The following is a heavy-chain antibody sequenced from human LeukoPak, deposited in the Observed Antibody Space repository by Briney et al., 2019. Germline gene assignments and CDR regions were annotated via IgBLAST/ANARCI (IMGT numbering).Heavy chain of an antibody. Sequence: GASVKVSCKASGGTFISYAISWVRQAPGQGLEWMGGIIPIFGTANYAQKFQGRITITTDKSTSTAYMELSSLRSEDTAVYYCARDPLRLGELSTYWGQGTLVTVSS. CDR3: ARDPLRLGELSTY. D-gene: IGHD3-16*02. CDR1: GGTFISYA. V-gene: IGHV1-69*05. J-gene: IGHJ4*02. CDR2: IIPIFGTA.